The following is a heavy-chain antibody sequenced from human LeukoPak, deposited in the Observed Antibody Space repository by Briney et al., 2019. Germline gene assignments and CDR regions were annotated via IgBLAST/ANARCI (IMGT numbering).Heavy chain of an antibody. D-gene: IGHD7-27*01. J-gene: IGHJ3*02. CDR3: AKVRSGAFDI. CDR2: ISYDGSNK. V-gene: IGHV3-30*18. Sequence: GGSLRLSCAASGFTFSSYGMHWVRQAPGKGLEWVAVISYDGSNKYYADSVKGRFTISRDNSKNTLYLQMNSLRAEDTAVYYCAKVRSGAFDIWSQGTMVTVSS. CDR1: GFTFSSYG.